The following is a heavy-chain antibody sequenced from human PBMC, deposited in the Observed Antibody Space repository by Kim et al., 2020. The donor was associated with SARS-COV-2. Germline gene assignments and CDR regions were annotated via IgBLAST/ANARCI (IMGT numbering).Heavy chain of an antibody. J-gene: IGHJ3*02. Sequence: SETLSLTCTVSGGSISAHYWSWIRQPPGKGPEWIGDIHYSGTTKYSPSLKSRVTITLDTSKNQLSLSLSSVTAADTAVYYCAREDSNSYSPLDMWGQGTMVTVSS. CDR2: IHYSGTT. CDR1: GGSISAHY. D-gene: IGHD3-16*01. V-gene: IGHV4-59*11. CDR3: AREDSNSYSPLDM.